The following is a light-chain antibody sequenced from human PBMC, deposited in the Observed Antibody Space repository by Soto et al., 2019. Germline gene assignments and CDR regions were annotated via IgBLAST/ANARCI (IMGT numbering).Light chain of an antibody. J-gene: IGKJ1*01. CDR2: GAS. V-gene: IGKV3-20*01. CDR3: QYYRT. Sequence: EIVLTQSPGTLSLSPGEGATLSCRASQSVVSNYVAWYQQKPGQAPRLLIYGASNRAADIPDRFSGSGSGAHFTLSISRLEPEDFAVYYCQYYRTFGQGTKVEIK. CDR1: QSVVSNY.